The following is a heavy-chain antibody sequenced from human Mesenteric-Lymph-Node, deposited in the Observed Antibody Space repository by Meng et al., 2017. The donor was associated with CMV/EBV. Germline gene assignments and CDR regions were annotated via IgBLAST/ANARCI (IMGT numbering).Heavy chain of an antibody. J-gene: IGHJ4*02. D-gene: IGHD3-10*01. CDR3: ARNYGSGSYFFDY. V-gene: IGHV3-23*01. CDR1: GFTFSTYV. CDR2: ITGSGFDT. Sequence: GESLKISCAASGFTFSTYVMNWVRQAPGKGLEWVSTITGSGFDTYTADSVKGRFTISRDNSKNTLYLQMNSLRAGDTAVYYCARNYGSGSYFFDYWGQGTLVTVSS.